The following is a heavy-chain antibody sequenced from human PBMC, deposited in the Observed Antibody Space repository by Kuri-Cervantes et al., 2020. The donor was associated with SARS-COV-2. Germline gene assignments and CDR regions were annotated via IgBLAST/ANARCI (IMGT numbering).Heavy chain of an antibody. CDR2: IDPTDSHT. CDR3: ARRVAGPKMFDL. Sequence: GGSLRLSCMASGYSFTSYWITWVRQMPGEGLEWMGRIDPTDSHTYYSPSFQGHVTFSTDKTIATAYLRWSSLKASDTAMYFCARRVAGPKMFDLWGQGTPVTVSS. D-gene: IGHD6-19*01. J-gene: IGHJ5*02. V-gene: IGHV5-10-1*01. CDR1: GYSFTSYW.